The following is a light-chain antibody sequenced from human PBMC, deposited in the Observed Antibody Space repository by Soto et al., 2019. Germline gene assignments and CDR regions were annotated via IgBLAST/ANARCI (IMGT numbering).Light chain of an antibody. CDR1: SSDVGAYTY. CDR3: SSYRSPSRV. V-gene: IGLV2-14*01. Sequence: QSALTQPASVSGSPGQSITISCTGTSSDVGAYTYVSWYQQHPGKAPKLIIYEVSNRPSGVSNRFSGSKSGNTASLTISGLQAEDEADYYCSSYRSPSRVFGGGTKLTV. CDR2: EVS. J-gene: IGLJ2*01.